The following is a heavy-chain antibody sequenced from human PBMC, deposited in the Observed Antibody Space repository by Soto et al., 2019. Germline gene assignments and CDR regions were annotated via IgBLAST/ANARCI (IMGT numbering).Heavy chain of an antibody. CDR3: ARDHNYGSGTYNYLDL. J-gene: IGHJ6*03. Sequence: GASVKVSCKASGYSFRSYVMHWVRQAPGQRFEWMGWINGGNGNTEYSQKLQGTVTITMDTSASTAYMELSSLRSEDTTVYYCARDHNYGSGTYNYLDLWGKGTTVTVSS. CDR2: INGGNGNT. V-gene: IGHV1-3*01. D-gene: IGHD3-10*01. CDR1: GYSFRSYV.